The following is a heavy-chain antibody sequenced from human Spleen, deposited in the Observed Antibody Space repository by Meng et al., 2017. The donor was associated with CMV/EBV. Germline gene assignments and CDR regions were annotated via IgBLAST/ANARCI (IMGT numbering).Heavy chain of an antibody. J-gene: IGHJ5*02. V-gene: IGHV3-74*01. Sequence: GESLKISCAASGFIFSHNWMHWVRQGPGKGLVWVSRINSDGSNTRYADSVKGRFTISRDNAKNTLYLQMNSLRAEDSAVYYCAKDPSAREYCGGDCYSPNWFDPWG. CDR2: INSDGSNT. D-gene: IGHD2-21*01. CDR3: AKDPSAREYCGGDCYSPNWFDP. CDR1: GFIFSHNW.